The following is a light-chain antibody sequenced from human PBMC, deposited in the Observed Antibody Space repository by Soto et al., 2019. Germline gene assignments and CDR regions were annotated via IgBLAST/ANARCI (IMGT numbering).Light chain of an antibody. V-gene: IGKV1-39*01. J-gene: IGKJ1*01. CDR2: AAS. CDR1: QSISSY. Sequence: DIQMTQSPSSLSASVGDRVTITCRASQSISSYLNWYQQKPGKAPKLLIYAASSLQSGVPSRFSGSGSGTDFTVTISSLQPEDFATYYCQQSYSTPWGFGQGTKVEIK. CDR3: QQSYSTPWG.